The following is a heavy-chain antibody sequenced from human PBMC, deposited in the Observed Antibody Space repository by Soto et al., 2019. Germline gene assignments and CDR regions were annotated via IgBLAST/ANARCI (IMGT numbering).Heavy chain of an antibody. CDR2: INAGNGNT. V-gene: IGHV1-3*01. CDR1: GYTFTSYA. Sequence: ASVKVSCKSSGYTFTSYAMHWVRQAPGQRHEWMRWINAGNGNTKYSQKFQGRVTITRDTSASTVYMELSSLRSEDTAVYYCARDPSPYGDYKRWFDPWGQGTLVTVSS. CDR3: ARDPSPYGDYKRWFDP. J-gene: IGHJ5*02. D-gene: IGHD4-17*01.